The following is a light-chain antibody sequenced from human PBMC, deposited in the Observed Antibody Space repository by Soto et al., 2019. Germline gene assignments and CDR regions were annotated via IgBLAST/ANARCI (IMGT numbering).Light chain of an antibody. J-gene: IGKJ4*01. Sequence: DIVMTQSPATLSVSTGERATLSCRASQRVNSDLACYQQKLGQAPRLLIYGASTRAPGTPDRFSGSGSGTVFTLTISSLQSEDFAVYYCQQYNNWPPLTFGGGTKVEIK. CDR2: GAS. V-gene: IGKV3-15*01. CDR3: QQYNNWPPLT. CDR1: QRVNSD.